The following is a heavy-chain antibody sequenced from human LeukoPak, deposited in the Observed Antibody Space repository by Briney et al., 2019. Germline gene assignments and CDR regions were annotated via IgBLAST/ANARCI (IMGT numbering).Heavy chain of an antibody. CDR3: ARDERIGYYVY. V-gene: IGHV3-7*01. CDR2: LKEDGSVK. D-gene: IGHD2/OR15-2a*01. J-gene: IGHJ4*02. CDR1: GFTFSQYW. Sequence: GGYLRLSCEASGFTFSQYWMTWVRQAPGRGLEWVANLKEDGSVKQYADSVRGRFFISRDNAESSVYLQMSSLKAEDSAVYYCARDERIGYYVYWGQGTLVTVSS.